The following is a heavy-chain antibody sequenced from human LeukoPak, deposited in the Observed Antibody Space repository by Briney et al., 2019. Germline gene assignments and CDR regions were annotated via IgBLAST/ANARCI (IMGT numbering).Heavy chain of an antibody. CDR2: IYYSGTT. V-gene: IGHV4-39*02. CDR1: GGSISSSDYY. Sequence: SETLSLTCTVSGGSISSSDYYWAWIRETPREWLERISNIYYSGTTYYSPSLKRRITMSIDTSNNHFSLKLTSVTAADTAVYYCATRATWIGPVDYWGQGALVTVSS. CDR3: ATRATWIGPVDY. J-gene: IGHJ4*02. D-gene: IGHD5-12*01.